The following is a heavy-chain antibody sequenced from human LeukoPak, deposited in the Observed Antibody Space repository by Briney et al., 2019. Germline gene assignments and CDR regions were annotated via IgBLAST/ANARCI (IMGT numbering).Heavy chain of an antibody. Sequence: GASVKVSCKASGYTFTGYYIHWVRQAPGQGPEYMGWINPNSGDTNYAQKFQDRVTLTRDTSISTAYMELSNLRSDDTAMYYCARANGDFYNWFDTWGQGTLVTVSS. CDR2: INPNSGDT. D-gene: IGHD2-21*02. CDR3: ARANGDFYNWFDT. J-gene: IGHJ5*02. CDR1: GYTFTGYY. V-gene: IGHV1-2*02.